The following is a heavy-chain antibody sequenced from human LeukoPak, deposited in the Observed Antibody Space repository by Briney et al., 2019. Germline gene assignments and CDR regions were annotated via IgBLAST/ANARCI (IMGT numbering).Heavy chain of an antibody. CDR1: GYTFTSYY. J-gene: IGHJ4*02. CDR3: GRVNSGGYRLDY. D-gene: IGHD2-15*01. CDR2: TNPSDIST. Sequence: ASVKVSCKASGYTFTSYYIHWVRQAPGQGLEWMGATNPSDISTTYAQKFQGRVTMTRDTHTSTVYMQLTSLRSEDTAVYYCGRVNSGGYRLDYWGQGTLVTVSS. V-gene: IGHV1-46*01.